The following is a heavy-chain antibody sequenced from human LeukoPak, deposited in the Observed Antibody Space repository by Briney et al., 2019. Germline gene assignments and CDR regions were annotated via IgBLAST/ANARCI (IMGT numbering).Heavy chain of an antibody. V-gene: IGHV3-66*01. J-gene: IGHJ4*02. Sequence: GGSLRLSCAASGFTVSSNYMSWVRQAPGKGLEWVSVIYSGGSTYYADSVKGRFTISRDNSKNTLYLQMNSLRAEDTAVYYCARDRFYYDSSGYRVIYFDYWGQGTLVTVSS. CDR2: IYSGGST. D-gene: IGHD3-22*01. CDR1: GFTVSSNY. CDR3: ARDRFYYDSSGYRVIYFDY.